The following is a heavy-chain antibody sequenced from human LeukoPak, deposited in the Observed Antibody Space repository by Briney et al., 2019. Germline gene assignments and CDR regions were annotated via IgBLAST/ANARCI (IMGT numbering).Heavy chain of an antibody. CDR2: IYYSGST. D-gene: IGHD3-22*01. CDR1: GVSISSSEW. V-gene: IGHV4-4*02. CDR3: ARGRIVVANTGAFDI. J-gene: IGHJ3*02. Sequence: PSGTLSLTCAVSGVSISSSEWWIWVRQPPGKGLGWIGSIYYSGSTYYNPSLKSRVTISVDTSKNQFSLKLSSVAAADTAVYYCARGRIVVANTGAFDIWGQGTMVPVSS.